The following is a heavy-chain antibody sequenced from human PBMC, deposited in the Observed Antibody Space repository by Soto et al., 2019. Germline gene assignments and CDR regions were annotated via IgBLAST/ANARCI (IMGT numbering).Heavy chain of an antibody. CDR2: IYYSGST. Sequence: SETLSLTCAVSGGSISSGGYYWSWIRPPPGKGLEWIGYIYYSGSTNYNPSLKSRVTISVDTSKNQFSLKLSSVTAADTAVYYCARSDGRYWGQGTLVTVSS. V-gene: IGHV4-61*08. CDR3: ARSDGRY. J-gene: IGHJ4*02. CDR1: GGSISSGGYY.